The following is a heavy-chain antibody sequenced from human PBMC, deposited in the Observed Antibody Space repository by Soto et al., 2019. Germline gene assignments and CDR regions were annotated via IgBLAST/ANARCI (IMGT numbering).Heavy chain of an antibody. CDR1: GGTFSSYA. J-gene: IGHJ4*02. V-gene: IGHV1-69*13. CDR3: ARGEYYYGSGSYYRGLPVGNLDY. Sequence: SSVKVSCKASGGTFSSYAISWVRQAPGQGLEWMGGIIPIFGTANYAQKFQGRVTITADESTSTAYMELSSLRSEDTAVYYCARGEYYYGSGSYYRGLPVGNLDYWGQGTLVIVSS. D-gene: IGHD3-10*01. CDR2: IIPIFGTA.